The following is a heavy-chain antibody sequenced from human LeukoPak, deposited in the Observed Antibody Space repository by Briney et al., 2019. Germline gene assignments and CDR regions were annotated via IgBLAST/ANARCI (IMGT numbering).Heavy chain of an antibody. Sequence: GGSLRLSCATSGFTFSSYAMTWVRQAPGKGLEWVSAISGSGGSTYYAESVKGRLTISRDNSKNTVYLQMNYLRAEDTAVYWGGGGGSDYVWGSYRGDYWGQGTLVTVSS. V-gene: IGHV3-23*01. J-gene: IGHJ4*02. CDR2: ISGSGGST. D-gene: IGHD3-16*02. CDR3: GGGGSDYVWGSYRGDY. CDR1: GFTFSSYA.